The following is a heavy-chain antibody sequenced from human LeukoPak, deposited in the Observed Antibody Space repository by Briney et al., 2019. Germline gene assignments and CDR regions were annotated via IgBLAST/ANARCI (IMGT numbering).Heavy chain of an antibody. CDR3: GSLATPGLYFDY. CDR1: GGSIRSDIYY. CDR2: IRHSGST. V-gene: IGHV4-31*03. Sequence: SQTLSLTCTVSGGSIRSDIYYWSWIRQHPGKGLEWIGYIRHSGSTFYNPSLKSRITILVDTSKYQFSLRLRSVTAADTAVYYCGSLATPGLYFDYWGLGTLVTVSS. D-gene: IGHD6-6*01. J-gene: IGHJ4*02.